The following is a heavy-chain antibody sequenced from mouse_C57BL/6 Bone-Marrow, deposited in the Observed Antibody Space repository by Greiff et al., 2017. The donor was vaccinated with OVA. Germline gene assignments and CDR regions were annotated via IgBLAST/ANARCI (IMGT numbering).Heavy chain of an antibody. CDR3: ARWLPRMAMDY. D-gene: IGHD2-2*01. CDR2: IDPSDSYT. CDR1: GYTFTSYW. J-gene: IGHJ4*01. V-gene: IGHV1-59*01. Sequence: QVQLKQPGAELVRPGTSVKLSCKASGYTFTSYWMHWVKQRPGQGLAWIGVIDPSDSYTNSHQKFKGKATLTVDTSSSTAYMQLSSLTSEDSAVYYCARWLPRMAMDYWGQGTSVTVSS.